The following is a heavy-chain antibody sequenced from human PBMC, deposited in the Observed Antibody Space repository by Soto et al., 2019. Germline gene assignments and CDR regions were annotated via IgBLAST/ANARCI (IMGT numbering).Heavy chain of an antibody. J-gene: IGHJ3*02. Sequence: QLQLQESGPGLVKPSETLSLTCTVSGGSISSSSYYWGWIRQPPGKGLEWIGSIYYSGSTYYNPSLKSRVTISVDTSKTQFSLKLSSVTAAETAVYYCATRAEYGGYEIHGAFDIWGQGTMVTVSS. CDR2: IYYSGST. CDR3: ATRAEYGGYEIHGAFDI. V-gene: IGHV4-39*01. D-gene: IGHD5-12*01. CDR1: GGSISSSSYY.